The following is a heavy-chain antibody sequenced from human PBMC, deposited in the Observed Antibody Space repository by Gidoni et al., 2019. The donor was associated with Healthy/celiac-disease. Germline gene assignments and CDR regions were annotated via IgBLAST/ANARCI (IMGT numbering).Heavy chain of an antibody. J-gene: IGHJ4*02. V-gene: IGHV4-59*01. Sequence: QVQLQESGPGLVKPSETLSLTCTVSGGSISSYLLSSETTAKGTGLAESAGKGLEWIGYIYYSGSTNYNPSLKSRVTISVDTSKNQFSLKLSSVTAADTAVYYCARVRGWRRQQLVPYFDYWGQGTLVTVSS. D-gene: IGHD6-13*01. CDR1: GGSISSYL. CDR2: IYYSGST. CDR3: ARVRGWRRQQLVPYFDY.